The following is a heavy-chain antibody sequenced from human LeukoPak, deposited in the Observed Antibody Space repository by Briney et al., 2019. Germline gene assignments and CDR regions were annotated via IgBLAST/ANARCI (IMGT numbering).Heavy chain of an antibody. CDR2: ISYDGRNK. CDR1: GFTFSSYA. D-gene: IGHD5-18*01. Sequence: PGGSLRLSCAASGFTFSSYAMHCVRQAPGKGLEWGAVISYDGRNKYYADSVKGRFTISRDNSKNTLYLQMNSLRAEDTAVYYCARDLDGVDTAMVPFDYWGQGTLVTVSS. V-gene: IGHV3-30*04. J-gene: IGHJ4*02. CDR3: ARDLDGVDTAMVPFDY.